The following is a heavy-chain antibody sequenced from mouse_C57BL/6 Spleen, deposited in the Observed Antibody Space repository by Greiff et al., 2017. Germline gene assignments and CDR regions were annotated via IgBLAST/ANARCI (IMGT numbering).Heavy chain of an antibody. J-gene: IGHJ1*03. CDR3: ARHDGYYGYFDV. Sequence: QVQLQQPGTELVKPGASVKLSCKASGYTFTSYWMHWVKQRPGQGLEWIGNINPSNGGTNYNEKFKSKATLTVHKSSSTAYMQLSSLTSEDSAVYYCARHDGYYGYFDVWGTGTTVTVSS. CDR1: GYTFTSYW. V-gene: IGHV1-53*01. D-gene: IGHD2-3*01. CDR2: INPSNGGT.